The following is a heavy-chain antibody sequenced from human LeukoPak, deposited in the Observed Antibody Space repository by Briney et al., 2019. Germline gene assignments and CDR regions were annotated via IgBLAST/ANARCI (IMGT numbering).Heavy chain of an antibody. J-gene: IGHJ4*02. CDR1: GFRFSRYW. CDR2: INSDGSRT. D-gene: IGHD3-3*01. V-gene: IGHV3-74*01. CDR3: ARGMFHGYCTDY. Sequence: GWFLRLYCAAAGFRFSRYWMHWVGQAPVNWLASVSRINSDGSRTNYADSVEGRFTISRDNAKDTVYLQINSLRAEDTAVYYCARGMFHGYCTDYWGQGTLVTVSS.